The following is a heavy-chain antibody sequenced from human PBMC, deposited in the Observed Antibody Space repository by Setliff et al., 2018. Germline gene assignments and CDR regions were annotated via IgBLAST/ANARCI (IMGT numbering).Heavy chain of an antibody. J-gene: IGHJ4*02. CDR2: INHSGST. V-gene: IGHV4-30-2*01. D-gene: IGHD2-8*02. CDR1: GFSLSTSGMC. Sequence: NPTQTLTLTCTFSGFSLSTSGMCVSWIRQPPGKGLEWIGEINHSGSTNYNPSLKSRVTISVDTSKNQFSLKLSSVTAADTALYYCTVYNTGSSKDHYWGQGTPVTVSS. CDR3: TVYNTGSSKDHY.